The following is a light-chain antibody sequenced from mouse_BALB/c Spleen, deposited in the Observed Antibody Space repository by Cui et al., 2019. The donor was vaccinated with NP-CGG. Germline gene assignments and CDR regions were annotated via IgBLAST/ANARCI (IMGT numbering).Light chain of an antibody. CDR3: ALWYSNHWV. J-gene: IGLJ1*01. CDR2: GTN. CDR1: TGAVTTSNY. V-gene: IGLV1*01. Sequence: QAVVTQDSALTISPGETVIFTCRSSTGAVTTSNYANWVQEKPDHLFTGLIGGTNNRPPGVPARFSGSLIGDKAALTITGAQTEDEAIYFCALWYSNHWVFGGGTKLTVL.